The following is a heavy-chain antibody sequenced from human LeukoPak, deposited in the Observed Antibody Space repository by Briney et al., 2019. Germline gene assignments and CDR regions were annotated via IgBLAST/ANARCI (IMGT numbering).Heavy chain of an antibody. J-gene: IGHJ3*02. Sequence: PSETLSLTCTVSGGSISSYYWSWIRQPAGKGLEWIGRIYTSGSTNYNPSLKSRVAISVDTSKNQFSLKLSSVTAADTAVYYCARDKLSGYCSSTSCRHSNDAFDIWGQGTMVTVSS. D-gene: IGHD2-2*01. CDR3: ARDKLSGYCSSTSCRHSNDAFDI. V-gene: IGHV4-4*07. CDR1: GGSISSYY. CDR2: IYTSGST.